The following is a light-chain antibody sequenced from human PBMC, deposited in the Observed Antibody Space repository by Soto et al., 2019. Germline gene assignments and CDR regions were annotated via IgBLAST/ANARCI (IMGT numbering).Light chain of an antibody. Sequence: DVVMTQSPLSLPVTLGQPASISCRSSEGLVDSGGNTYLDWFLQRPGQSPRRLIYKVSNRGSGVPDRFSGSGSGTDFTLKITRVEAEEVGVYYCLQGTLWPWTFGQGTKVEI. CDR2: KVS. V-gene: IGKV2-30*01. CDR1: EGLVDSGGNTY. J-gene: IGKJ1*01. CDR3: LQGTLWPWT.